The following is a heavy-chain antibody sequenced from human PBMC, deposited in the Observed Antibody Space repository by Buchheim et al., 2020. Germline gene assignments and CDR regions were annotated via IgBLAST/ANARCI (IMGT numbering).Heavy chain of an antibody. CDR1: GGSFSGYY. CDR3: ARGLGYYDYVWGSNYGMDV. D-gene: IGHD3-16*01. V-gene: IGHV4-34*01. CDR2: INHSGST. Sequence: QVQLQQWGAGLLKPSETLSLTCAVYGGSFSGYYWSWIRQPPGKGLEWIGEINHSGSTNYNPSLKSRVTISVDTSKNQFPLKLSSVTAADTAVYYCARGLGYYDYVWGSNYGMDVWGQGTT. J-gene: IGHJ6*02.